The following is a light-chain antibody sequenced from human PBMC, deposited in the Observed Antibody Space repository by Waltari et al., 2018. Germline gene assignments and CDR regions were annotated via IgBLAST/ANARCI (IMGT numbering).Light chain of an antibody. Sequence: VMTQSPATLSVSPGESATLSCRASQNIYTNLAWYQQSPGQPPRLLIYRASARASGIPGRFSGSGSGTEFTLTISSLQSEDSAVYYCQQYNVWPPITFGQGTRVEIK. J-gene: IGKJ5*01. V-gene: IGKV3-15*01. CDR1: QNIYTN. CDR3: QQYNVWPPIT. CDR2: RAS.